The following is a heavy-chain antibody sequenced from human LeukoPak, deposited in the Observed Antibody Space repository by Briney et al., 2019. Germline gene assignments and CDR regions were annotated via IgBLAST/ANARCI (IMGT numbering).Heavy chain of an antibody. CDR2: IWYDGSNK. CDR3: ARDISLMYSSGYYRSGAFDI. CDR1: GFTFSSYG. D-gene: IGHD3-22*01. Sequence: GRSLRLSCAASGFTFSSYGMHWVRQAPGKGLEWVEVIWYDGSNKYYADSVKGRFTISRDNSKNTLYLQMNSLRAEDTAVYYCARDISLMYSSGYYRSGAFDIWGQGTMVTVSS. J-gene: IGHJ3*02. V-gene: IGHV3-33*01.